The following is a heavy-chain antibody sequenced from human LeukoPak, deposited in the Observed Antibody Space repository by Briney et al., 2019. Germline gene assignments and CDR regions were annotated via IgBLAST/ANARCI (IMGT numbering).Heavy chain of an antibody. Sequence: SETLSLTCTVSGSSITNTYYWAWFRQPPGKGLEWIATVFQLQTVRTFSNPSLESRVTLSLDTSQNQFSLYLTSVTAARTAPYFCARVLNVPKLIDSWGQGTLVTVSS. CDR3: ARVLNVPKLIDS. V-gene: IGHV4-38-2*02. J-gene: IGHJ4*02. CDR2: VFQLQTVRT. D-gene: IGHD3-16*01. CDR1: GSSITNTYY.